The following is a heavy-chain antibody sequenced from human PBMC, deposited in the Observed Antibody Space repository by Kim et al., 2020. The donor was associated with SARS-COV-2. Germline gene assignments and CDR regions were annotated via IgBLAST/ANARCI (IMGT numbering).Heavy chain of an antibody. Sequence: SETLSLTCTVSGGSISSGGYYWSWIRQHPGKGLEWIGYIYYSGSTYYNPSLKSRVTISVDTSKNQFSLKLSSVTAADTAVYYCARDMVRGQSGGMDVWGQGTTVTVSS. D-gene: IGHD3-10*01. V-gene: IGHV4-31*03. CDR1: GGSISSGGYY. J-gene: IGHJ6*02. CDR2: IYYSGST. CDR3: ARDMVRGQSGGMDV.